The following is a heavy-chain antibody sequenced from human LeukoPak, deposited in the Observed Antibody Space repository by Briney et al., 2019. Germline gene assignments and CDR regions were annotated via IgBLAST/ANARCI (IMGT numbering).Heavy chain of an antibody. CDR1: GFTFSSYS. CDR3: ATDLGPNPSNFDY. CDR2: ISSSSSYI. J-gene: IGHJ4*02. Sequence: GGSLRLSCAASGFTFSSYSMTWVRQAPGKGLEWVSSISSSSSYIYYADSVKGRFTTSRDNAKNSLYLQMNSLRAEDTAVYYCATDLGPNPSNFDYWGQGTLVTVSS. V-gene: IGHV3-21*01.